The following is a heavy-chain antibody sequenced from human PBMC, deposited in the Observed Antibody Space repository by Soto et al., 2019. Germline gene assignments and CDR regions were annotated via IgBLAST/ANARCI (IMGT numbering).Heavy chain of an antibody. Sequence: QLQLVQSGPEAKKPGASVKVSCKASGYTFATSTISWLRQAPGQGPEWMGWIKAYSGKTNYAQKLQGRLTMTTDTSTSTAYMELMSLTTDDQAIYSCAIADYGDDDYWGQGTLVTVSS. V-gene: IGHV1-18*01. CDR2: IKAYSGKT. CDR1: GYTFATST. J-gene: IGHJ4*02. CDR3: AIADYGDDDY. D-gene: IGHD4-17*01.